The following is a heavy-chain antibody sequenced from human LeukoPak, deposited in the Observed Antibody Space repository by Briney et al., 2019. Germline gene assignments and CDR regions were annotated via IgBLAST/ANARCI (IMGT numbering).Heavy chain of an antibody. J-gene: IGHJ5*02. CDR2: IIPIFGTP. Sequence: SVKVSCKASGGTFNSYAITWVRQAPGQGLEWMGVIIPIFGTPNYAQKFQGRVTITADESTSTAYMEVSSLRSEDTAVYYCARAHPELAYCSGTSCYRRLNWFDPWGQGTLVIVSS. CDR3: ARAHPELAYCSGTSCYRRLNWFDP. CDR1: GGTFNSYA. V-gene: IGHV1-69*13. D-gene: IGHD2-15*01.